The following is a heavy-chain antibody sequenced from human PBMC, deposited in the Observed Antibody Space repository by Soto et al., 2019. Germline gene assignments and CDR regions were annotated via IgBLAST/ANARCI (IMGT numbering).Heavy chain of an antibody. CDR2: MNPNSGYT. CDR3: ARSPSDWNYEFWFDP. CDR1: GYTFPNYD. J-gene: IGHJ5*02. V-gene: IGHV1-8*01. Sequence: QVQLVQSGAEVKKPGASVKVSYKASGYTFPNYDITWVRQATGQGLEWMGFMNPNSGYTGYAQKFQGRVTMTRNTSISTAYMELSSLRSEDTAVYYCARSPSDWNYEFWFDPWGQGTLLTVSS. D-gene: IGHD1-7*01.